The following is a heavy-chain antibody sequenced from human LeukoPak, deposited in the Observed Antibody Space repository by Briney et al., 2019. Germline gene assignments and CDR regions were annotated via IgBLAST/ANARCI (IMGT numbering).Heavy chain of an antibody. CDR3: ARAVSGYRQFDY. CDR1: GFTVTSNH. J-gene: IGHJ4*02. D-gene: IGHD5-12*01. CDR2: IYTGGTT. V-gene: IGHV3-66*01. Sequence: GGSLRLSRAASGFTVTSNHMNWVRQAPGKGLEWVSIIYTGGTTHYADSLKDRFTISRDNSKNTLYLHMNSLRAEDTAVYYCARAVSGYRQFDYWGQGTLVTVSS.